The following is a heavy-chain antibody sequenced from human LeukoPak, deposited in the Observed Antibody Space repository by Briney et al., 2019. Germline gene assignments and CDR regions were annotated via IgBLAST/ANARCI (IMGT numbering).Heavy chain of an antibody. CDR1: GFTFDDYA. V-gene: IGHV3-9*01. J-gene: IGHJ2*01. CDR3: AKDRRPTVSGGYFDL. CDR2: ISLNSGHR. D-gene: IGHD3-10*01. Sequence: PGGSLRLSCAASGFTFDDYAMHWVRQAPGKGLEWVSGISLNSGHRGYADSVKGRFTISRDNAKNSLYLQMKSLRAEDTALYYCAKDRRPTVSGGYFDLWGRGTLVIVSS.